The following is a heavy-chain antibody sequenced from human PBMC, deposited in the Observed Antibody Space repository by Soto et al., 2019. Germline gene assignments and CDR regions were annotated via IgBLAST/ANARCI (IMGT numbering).Heavy chain of an antibody. Sequence: QVQLQESGPGLVQPSQTLSLTCTVSGESISSADFYLSWIRQHPGTGLEWIGYMRHSGSTFYNPSLSSRPHNSFVTSANQSSLRLTSVTAADTAVYYCSGCRAYYFDSRPYVEAYSGKGTLVTFAS. J-gene: IGHJ4*02. V-gene: IGHV4-31*03. CDR3: SGCRAYYFDSRPYVEAY. CDR2: MRHSGST. CDR1: GESISSADFY. D-gene: IGHD3-22*01.